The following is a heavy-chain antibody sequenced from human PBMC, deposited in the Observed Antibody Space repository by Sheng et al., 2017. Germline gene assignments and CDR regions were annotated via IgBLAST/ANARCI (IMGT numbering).Heavy chain of an antibody. CDR3: ARVGGEWNGYGDS. CDR2: ISAYTGNT. V-gene: IGHV1-18*01. D-gene: IGHD5-12*01. J-gene: IGHJ4*02. Sequence: QVQLVQSGREVKKPGASVKVSCKASGYTFSNYGISWVRQAPGQGLQWMGWISAYTGNTNYVREFQGRVTMTTVTSTNTAYMELRSLTSNDTAVYFCARVGGEWNGYGDSWGQGTLVIVSS. CDR1: GYTFSNYG.